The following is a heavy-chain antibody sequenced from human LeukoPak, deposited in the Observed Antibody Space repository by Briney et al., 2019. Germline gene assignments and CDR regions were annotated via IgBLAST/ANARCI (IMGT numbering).Heavy chain of an antibody. D-gene: IGHD2-2*01. V-gene: IGHV4-39*01. CDR1: GGSISSSSYY. J-gene: IGHJ5*02. CDR2: IYYSGST. Sequence: SETLSLTCTVSGGSISSSSYYWGWIRQPPGKGLEWIGSIYYSGSTYYNPSLKSRVTISVDTSKNQFSLKLSSVTAADTAVYYCARHQRGYCSSTSCYATGWFDPWGQGTLVTVSS. CDR3: ARHQRGYCSSTSCYATGWFDP.